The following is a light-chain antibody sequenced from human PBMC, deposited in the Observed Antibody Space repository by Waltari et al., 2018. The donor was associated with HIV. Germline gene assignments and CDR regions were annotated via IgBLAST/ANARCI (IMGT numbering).Light chain of an antibody. CDR2: GAS. V-gene: IGKV3-15*01. CDR1: QSVTTK. CDR3: LQYNNWPPWT. Sequence: EVVMTHSPATLSVSPGESATLSCRASQSVTTKLAWYQQKPGQAPRLLIYGASTRATGVPARFSGGGSGTEFTLTISSLQSEDFAVYYCLQYNNWPPWTFGQGTKVEIK. J-gene: IGKJ1*01.